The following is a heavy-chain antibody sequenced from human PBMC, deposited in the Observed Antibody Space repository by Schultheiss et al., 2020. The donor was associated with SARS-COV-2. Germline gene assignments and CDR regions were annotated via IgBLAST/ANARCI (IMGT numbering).Heavy chain of an antibody. CDR3: ARHWADGWRVHGDYYWYFDL. CDR1: GYSFTSYW. J-gene: IGHJ2*01. V-gene: IGHV5-10-1*01. CDR2: IDPSDTYT. D-gene: IGHD4-17*01. Sequence: GGSLRLSCKGSGYSFTSYWIGWVRQMPGKGLEWMGRIDPSDTYTNYGPSFQGHVSISVDKSISTAYLQWSSLKASDTAMYYCARHWADGWRVHGDYYWYFDLWGRGTLVTVSS.